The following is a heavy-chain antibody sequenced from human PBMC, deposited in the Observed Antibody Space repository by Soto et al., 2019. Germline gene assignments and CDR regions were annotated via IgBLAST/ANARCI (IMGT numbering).Heavy chain of an antibody. J-gene: IGHJ4*02. CDR2: ISYDGSNK. CDR1: GFTFSSYG. V-gene: IGHV3-30*18. Sequence: QVQLVESGGGVVQPGRSLRLSCAASGFTFSSYGMHWVRQAPGKGLEWVAVISYDGSNKYYADSVKGRFTISRDNSKNTLYLQRNSLRAEDTAVCYCAKGLDYWGQGTLVTVSS. CDR3: AKGLDY.